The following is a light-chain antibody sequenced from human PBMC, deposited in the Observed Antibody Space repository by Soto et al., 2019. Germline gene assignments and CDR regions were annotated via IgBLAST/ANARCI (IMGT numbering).Light chain of an antibody. J-gene: IGKJ4*01. V-gene: IGKV3-11*01. CDR1: QSVSRF. Sequence: EIVLTQSPATLSLSPGERATISCRASQSVSRFFVWYQQKRGQPPRLLIYDASIRATGIPVRFSGSGSGTDFTLTISSLEPEDFAVYYCQHRLSWPLTCGGGTTVEMK. CDR2: DAS. CDR3: QHRLSWPLT.